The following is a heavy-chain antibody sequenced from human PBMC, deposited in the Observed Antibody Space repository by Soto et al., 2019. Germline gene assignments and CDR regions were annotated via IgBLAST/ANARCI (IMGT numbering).Heavy chain of an antibody. D-gene: IGHD2-2*01. CDR1: GFNFNNYG. Sequence: RSLRLSCATSGFNFNNYGLSWVRLAPGQGLEWVSAISGSGSETYYADSVKGRITITRDNSKETLFVQMNSRRAEDTAIYYCAKDRELFIGVVPAATGSFDFWGQGTLVTVPS. V-gene: IGHV3-23*01. J-gene: IGHJ4*02. CDR3: AKDRELFIGVVPAATGSFDF. CDR2: ISGSGSET.